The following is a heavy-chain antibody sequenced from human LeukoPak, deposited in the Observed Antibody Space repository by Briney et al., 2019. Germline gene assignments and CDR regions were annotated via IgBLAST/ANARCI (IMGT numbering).Heavy chain of an antibody. CDR3: ARMIGGASGDFDN. CDR2: ISGSGGST. Sequence: GGSLRLSCAASGFTFSSYGMSWVRQAPGKGLEWVSAISGSGGSTYYADSVKGRFTISRDNSKNTLYLQMNSLRVEDTAMYYCARMIGGASGDFDNWGQGTLVTVSS. J-gene: IGHJ4*02. V-gene: IGHV3-23*01. CDR1: GFTFSSYG. D-gene: IGHD2-21*01.